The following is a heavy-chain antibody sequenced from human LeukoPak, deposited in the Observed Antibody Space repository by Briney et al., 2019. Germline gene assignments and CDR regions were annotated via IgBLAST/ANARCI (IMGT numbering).Heavy chain of an antibody. CDR1: GFTVSSNY. CDR3: ASQGGSSLYVVHH. J-gene: IGHJ4*02. V-gene: IGHV3-53*01. CDR2: IYSGGTT. D-gene: IGHD6-13*01. Sequence: PGRSLRLSCAASGFTVSSNYMSWVRQAPGRRLEWVSIIYSGGTTYHADSVKGRFTISRDNSKNTLYLQMNSLRAEDTAVYYCASQGGSSLYVVHHWGQGTPVTVSS.